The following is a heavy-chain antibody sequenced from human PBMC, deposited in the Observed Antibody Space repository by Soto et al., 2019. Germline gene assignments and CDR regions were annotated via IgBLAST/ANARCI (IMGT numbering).Heavy chain of an antibody. CDR1: GGPISSSSYY. V-gene: IGHV4-61*05. D-gene: IGHD2-15*01. Sequence: SETLSLTCTVSGGPISSSSYYWGWIRQPPGKGLEWIGYIYYSGSTNYNPSLKSRVTISVDTSKNQFSLKLSSVTAADTAVYYCARVFLLGNYYYMDVWGKGTTVTVSS. CDR3: ARVFLLGNYYYMDV. CDR2: IYYSGST. J-gene: IGHJ6*03.